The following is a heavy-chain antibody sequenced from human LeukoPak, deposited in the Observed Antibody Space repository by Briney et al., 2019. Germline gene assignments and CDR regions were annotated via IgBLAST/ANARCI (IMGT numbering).Heavy chain of an antibody. V-gene: IGHV3-64D*06. CDR1: GFTFSNCD. CDR2: ISSNGGST. Sequence: PGGSLRLSCSASGFTFSNCDMYWVRRAPGKGLVCLSGISSNGGSTYHADSVKGRFTITRDNSKNTIYLQMSSLRGEDTAVYYCVRRVHCSLAFYFDSWGQGTLVTVSS. CDR3: VRRVHCSLAFYFDS. D-gene: IGHD2-21*02. J-gene: IGHJ4*02.